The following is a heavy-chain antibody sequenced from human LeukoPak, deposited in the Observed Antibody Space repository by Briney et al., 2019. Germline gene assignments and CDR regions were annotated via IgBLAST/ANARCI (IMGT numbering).Heavy chain of an antibody. V-gene: IGHV1-2*04. Sequence: GASVKVSCKASGYTFTSYGISWVRQAPGQGLEWMGWINPNSGGTNYAQKFQGWVTMTRDTSISTAYMELSRLRSDDTAVYYCARGLAAGRGDYYYYGMDVWGQGTTVTVSS. CDR2: INPNSGGT. D-gene: IGHD6-13*01. CDR3: ARGLAAGRGDYYYYGMDV. J-gene: IGHJ6*02. CDR1: GYTFTSYG.